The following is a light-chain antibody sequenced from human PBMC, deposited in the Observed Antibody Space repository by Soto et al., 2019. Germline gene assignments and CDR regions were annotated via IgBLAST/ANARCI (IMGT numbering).Light chain of an antibody. J-gene: IGKJ2*01. CDR2: DTS. V-gene: IGKV3-11*01. CDR1: QTVNGY. CDR3: QQRYGWPS. Sequence: EIVLTQSPATLSLSPGERATLSCRASQTVNGYLAWYQHKLGQAPRLLIYDTSNRATGVPARFSGSGSGTVFTLTISSLEPEDFAVYYCQQRYGWPSFGQGTKLEV.